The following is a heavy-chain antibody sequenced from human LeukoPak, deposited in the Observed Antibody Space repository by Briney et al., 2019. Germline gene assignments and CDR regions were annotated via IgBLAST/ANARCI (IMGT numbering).Heavy chain of an antibody. CDR3: ARALLRYLDWLLLDFDY. Sequence: GASVKVSCKASGYTFTSYGISWVRQAPGQGLEWMGWISAYNANTNYAQKLQGRVTMTTDTSTSTAYMELRSLRSDDTAVYYCARALLRYLDWLLLDFDYWGQGTLVTVSS. D-gene: IGHD3-9*01. J-gene: IGHJ4*02. V-gene: IGHV1-18*01. CDR2: ISAYNANT. CDR1: GYTFTSYG.